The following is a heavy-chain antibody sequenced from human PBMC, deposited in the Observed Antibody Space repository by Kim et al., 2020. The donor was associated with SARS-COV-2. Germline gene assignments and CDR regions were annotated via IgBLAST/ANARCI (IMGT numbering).Heavy chain of an antibody. D-gene: IGHD3-9*01. CDR2: ISYDGSNK. CDR3: ARGGSLLRYFDWSLDY. V-gene: IGHV3-30*04. Sequence: GGSLRLSCAASGFTFSSYAMHWVRQAPGKGLEWVAVISYDGSNKYYADSVKGRFTISRDNSKNTLYLQMNSLRAEDTAVYYCARGGSLLRYFDWSLDYWG. J-gene: IGHJ4*01. CDR1: GFTFSSYA.